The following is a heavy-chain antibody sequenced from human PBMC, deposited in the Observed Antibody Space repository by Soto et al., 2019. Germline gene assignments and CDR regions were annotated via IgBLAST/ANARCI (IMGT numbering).Heavy chain of an antibody. V-gene: IGHV4-30-2*01. CDR3: ARDSLSGYYFDY. Sequence: QLQLQESGSGLVKPSQTLSLTCVVSGDSISSGGYSWNWIRQPPGKGLEWIGHTYHSGGTLYNPSLDSRVTISVDKSKNQFSLRLTSVTAADPAVYYYARDSLSGYYFDYWGQGTLVTVSS. J-gene: IGHJ4*02. CDR2: TYHSGGT. CDR1: GDSISSGGYS. D-gene: IGHD3-22*01.